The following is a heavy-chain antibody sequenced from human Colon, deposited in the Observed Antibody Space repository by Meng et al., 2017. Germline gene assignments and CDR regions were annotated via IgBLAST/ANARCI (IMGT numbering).Heavy chain of an antibody. V-gene: IGHV4-61*08. CDR1: GASVSSGDYY. J-gene: IGHJ5*02. D-gene: IGHD2-21*02. CDR2: IYYTGNT. Sequence: QVHLHDAGPGLVRPSETLSRTCTVSGASVSSGDYYWSWIRQPPGKGLEWLGYIYYTGNTNYNPSLKNRVTISLDTSNNQFSLKLTSMTAADAAIYYCARVNGDFDEAWFDPWGQGTLVTVSS. CDR3: ARVNGDFDEAWFDP.